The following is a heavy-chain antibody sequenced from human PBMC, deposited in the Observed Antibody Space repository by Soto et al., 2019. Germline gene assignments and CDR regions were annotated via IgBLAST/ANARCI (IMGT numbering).Heavy chain of an antibody. CDR3: AKERGPSGYSYGSPVWDY. J-gene: IGHJ4*02. D-gene: IGHD5-18*01. Sequence: LRLSCAASGFTFSSYAMSWVRQAPGKGLEWVSAISGSGGSTYYADSVKGRFTISRDNSKNTLYLQMNSLRAEDTAVYYCAKERGPSGYSYGSPVWDYWGQGTLVTVS. V-gene: IGHV3-23*01. CDR1: GFTFSSYA. CDR2: ISGSGGST.